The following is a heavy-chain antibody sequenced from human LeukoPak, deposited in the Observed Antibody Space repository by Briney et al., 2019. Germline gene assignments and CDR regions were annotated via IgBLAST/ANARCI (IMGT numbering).Heavy chain of an antibody. J-gene: IGHJ4*02. CDR1: GGSIRSYY. D-gene: IGHD2-2*01. Sequence: SETLSLTCTVSGGSIRSYYWSWIRQPPGKGLEWIGYIYHSGSTNYNPSLKSRVTISVDTSKNQFSLKLTSVTGADTAVYYCARLGPQYCSSTSCYQFDYWGQGTLITVSS. CDR2: IYHSGST. CDR3: ARLGPQYCSSTSCYQFDY. V-gene: IGHV4-59*08.